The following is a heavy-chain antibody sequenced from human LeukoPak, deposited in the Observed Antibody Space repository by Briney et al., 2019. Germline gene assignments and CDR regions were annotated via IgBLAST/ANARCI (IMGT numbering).Heavy chain of an antibody. Sequence: GGSLRLSCAASGFTFSSYWMHWVRQALGKGLEWVSSIGSSGSYIFYADSVKGRFTISRDNAKNSLYLQMNSLSAEDTAVYYCARSGYTYGFDYWGQGTLGTVSS. CDR1: GFTFSSYW. CDR2: IGSSGSYI. V-gene: IGHV3-21*01. CDR3: ARSGYTYGFDY. J-gene: IGHJ4*02. D-gene: IGHD5-18*01.